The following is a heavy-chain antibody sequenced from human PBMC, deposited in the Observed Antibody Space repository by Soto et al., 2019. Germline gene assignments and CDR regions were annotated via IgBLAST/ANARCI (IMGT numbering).Heavy chain of an antibody. J-gene: IGHJ1*01. CDR3: ASPYCSGGSCYLTEYFQH. CDR1: GFSFGDYA. Sequence: GGSLRLSCAASGFSFGDYAMHWVRQAPGKGLEWVAVIAYDASKKYYADSVKGRFTISRDNSKNTLYLQMNSLRDEDTAVYYCASPYCSGGSCYLTEYFQHWGQGTLVTVSS. D-gene: IGHD2-15*01. V-gene: IGHV3-30*03. CDR2: IAYDASKK.